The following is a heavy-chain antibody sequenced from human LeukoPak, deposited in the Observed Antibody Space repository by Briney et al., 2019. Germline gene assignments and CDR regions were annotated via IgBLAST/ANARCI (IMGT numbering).Heavy chain of an antibody. CDR1: GFTFSSYN. CDR2: IKQDGSEK. D-gene: IGHD4-17*01. V-gene: IGHV3-7*01. J-gene: IGHJ3*02. Sequence: GGSLRLSCAASGFTFSSYNMNWVRQAPGKGLEWAANIKQDGSEKYYVESVKGRFTISRDNAKNSLYLQMNGVRTEDTAIYYCARATTPRVGALDIWGQGTMVTVSS. CDR3: ARATTPRVGALDI.